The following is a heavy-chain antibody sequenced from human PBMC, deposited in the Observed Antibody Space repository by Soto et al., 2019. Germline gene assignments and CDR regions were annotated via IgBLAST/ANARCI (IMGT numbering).Heavy chain of an antibody. CDR3: ARTSHSGSYAF. V-gene: IGHV1-3*01. D-gene: IGHD3-22*01. CDR1: GYTFANYG. J-gene: IGHJ4*02. CDR2: INAGDGGT. Sequence: ASVKVSFKASGYTFANYGIHWVRQAPGQRLEWMGWINAGDGGTKYSENFQDRVTITRDTSASTVYLGLSSLSSEDTASYYCARTSHSGSYAFWGQGTLVTVSS.